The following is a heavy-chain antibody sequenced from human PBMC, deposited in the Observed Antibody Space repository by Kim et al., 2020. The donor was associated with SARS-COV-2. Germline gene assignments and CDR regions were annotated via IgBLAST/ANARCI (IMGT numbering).Heavy chain of an antibody. Sequence: DSRKGRFTISRDSAKNSLYMQMNSLRAEDTALYYCAKGDNYGTYYYYYMDVWGKGTTVTVSS. J-gene: IGHJ6*03. V-gene: IGHV3-9*01. D-gene: IGHD3-10*01. CDR3: AKGDNYGTYYYYYMDV.